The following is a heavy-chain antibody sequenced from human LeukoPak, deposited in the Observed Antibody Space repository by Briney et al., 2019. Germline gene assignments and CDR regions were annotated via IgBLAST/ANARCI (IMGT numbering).Heavy chain of an antibody. J-gene: IGHJ4*02. CDR1: GYTFTGYY. D-gene: IGHD3-3*01. CDR2: INPNSGGT. Sequence: ASVKVSCKASGYTFTGYYMHWVRQAPGQGLEWMGWINPNSGGTNYAQKFQGRVTITRDTSISTAYMELSRLRSDDTAVYYCARGPSTTIFGVVIIVPDFDYWGQGTLVTVSS. CDR3: ARGPSTTIFGVVIIVPDFDY. V-gene: IGHV1-2*02.